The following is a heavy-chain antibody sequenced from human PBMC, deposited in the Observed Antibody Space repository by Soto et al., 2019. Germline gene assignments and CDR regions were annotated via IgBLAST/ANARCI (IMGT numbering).Heavy chain of an antibody. V-gene: IGHV5-51*01. CDR1: GYSFTSYW. J-gene: IGHJ6*02. CDR3: AIPGYYYGSGSYFGHYYYYYGMDV. D-gene: IGHD3-10*01. CDR2: IYPGDSDT. Sequence: PGESLKISCKGSGYSFTSYWIGWVRQMPGKGLEWMGIIYPGDSDTRYSPSFQGQVTISADKSISTAYLQWSSLKASDTAMYYCAIPGYYYGSGSYFGHYYYYYGMDVWGQGTTVTVSS.